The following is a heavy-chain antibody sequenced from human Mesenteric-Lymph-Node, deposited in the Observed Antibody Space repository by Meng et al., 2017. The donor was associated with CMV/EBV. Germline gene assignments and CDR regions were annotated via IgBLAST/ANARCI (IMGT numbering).Heavy chain of an antibody. V-gene: IGHV5-51*01. CDR2: IYPGDSDT. D-gene: IGHD7-27*01. J-gene: IGHJ3*02. CDR1: GYSFTSYW. Sequence: KVSCKGSGYSFTSYWIGWVRQMPGKGLEWMGIIYPGDSDTRYSPSFQGQVTISADKSISTAYLQWSSLKASDTAMYYCAGTFNWGYDAFDIWGQGTMVTVSS. CDR3: AGTFNWGYDAFDI.